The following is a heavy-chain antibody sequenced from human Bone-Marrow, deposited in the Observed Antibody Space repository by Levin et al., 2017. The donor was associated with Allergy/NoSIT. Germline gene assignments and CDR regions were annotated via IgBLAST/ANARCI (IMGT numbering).Heavy chain of an antibody. CDR2: ISAYNGNT. CDR1: GYTFTSYG. J-gene: IGHJ5*02. V-gene: IGHV1-18*01. D-gene: IGHD3-3*01. CDR3: ARDRGAQRFLEWLSGEGNWFDP. Sequence: PVASVKVSCKASGYTFTSYGISWVRQAPGQGLEWMGWISAYNGNTNYAQKLQGRVTMTTDTSTSTAYMELRSLRSDDTAVYYCARDRGAQRFLEWLSGEGNWFDPWGQGTLVTVSS.